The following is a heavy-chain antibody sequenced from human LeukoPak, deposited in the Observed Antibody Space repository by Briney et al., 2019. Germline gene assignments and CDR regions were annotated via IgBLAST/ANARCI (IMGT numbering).Heavy chain of an antibody. CDR2: IYSGGST. CDR3: ARERYSSGWYSYYFDY. Sequence: GGSLRLSCAASGFTFSSYEMNWVRQAPGKGLEWVSVIYSGGSTYYADSVKGRFTISRDNSKNTLYLQMNSLRAEDTAVYYCARERYSSGWYSYYFDYWGQGTLVTVSS. J-gene: IGHJ4*02. V-gene: IGHV3-53*01. D-gene: IGHD6-19*01. CDR1: GFTFSSYE.